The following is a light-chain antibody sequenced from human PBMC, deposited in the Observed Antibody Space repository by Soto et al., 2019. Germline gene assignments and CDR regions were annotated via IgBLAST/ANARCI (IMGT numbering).Light chain of an antibody. J-gene: IGKJ1*01. CDR1: QSVSSN. V-gene: IGKV3-15*01. Sequence: ELVMTQSPATLSVSPGERATLSCRASQSVSSNLAWYQQKPGQAPRLLIYGASTRATGIPARFSGSGSGTEFTLTIRSLQSEDFAVYYCQQYNNWGTFGQGTKVDIK. CDR3: QQYNNWGT. CDR2: GAS.